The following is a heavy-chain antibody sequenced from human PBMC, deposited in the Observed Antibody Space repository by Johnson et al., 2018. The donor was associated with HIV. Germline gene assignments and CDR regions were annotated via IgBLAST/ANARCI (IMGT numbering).Heavy chain of an antibody. D-gene: IGHD1-7*01. V-gene: IGHV3-23*04. CDR2: ISGSGGST. CDR1: GFSVSYNY. J-gene: IGHJ3*02. Sequence: MQLVESGGGLVQPGGSLRLSCGASGFSVSYNYMNWVRQAPGKGLEWVSAISGSGGSTYYADSVKGRFTISRDNSKNTLYLQMNSLRAEDTAVYYCTTERNWNSVPDVDAFDIWGQGTMVTVSS. CDR3: TTERNWNSVPDVDAFDI.